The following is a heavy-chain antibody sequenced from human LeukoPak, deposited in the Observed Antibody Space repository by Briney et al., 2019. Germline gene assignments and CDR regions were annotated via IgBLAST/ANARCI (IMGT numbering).Heavy chain of an antibody. Sequence: GGSLRLSCAASGFTFSDYYMSWIRQAPGKGPEWVSYISSSGSTIYYADSVKGRFTISRDNAKNSLYLQMNSLRAEDTAVYYCARSIWSGSLYFDYWGQGTLVTVSS. CDR1: GFTFSDYY. D-gene: IGHD3-3*01. CDR3: ARSIWSGSLYFDY. J-gene: IGHJ4*02. V-gene: IGHV3-11*04. CDR2: ISSSGSTI.